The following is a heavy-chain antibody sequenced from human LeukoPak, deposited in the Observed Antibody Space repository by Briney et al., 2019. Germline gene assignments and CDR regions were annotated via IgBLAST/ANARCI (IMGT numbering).Heavy chain of an antibody. Sequence: PGGSLRLSCAASGFTFSSYGMHWVRQAPGKGLEWVAVIWYDGSNKYYADSVKGRFTISRDNSKNTLYLQMNSLRAEDTAVYYCAREGYYDSSGYPRYYFDYWGQGTLVTVSS. D-gene: IGHD3-22*01. CDR2: IWYDGSNK. CDR3: AREGYYDSSGYPRYYFDY. V-gene: IGHV3-33*01. CDR1: GFTFSSYG. J-gene: IGHJ4*02.